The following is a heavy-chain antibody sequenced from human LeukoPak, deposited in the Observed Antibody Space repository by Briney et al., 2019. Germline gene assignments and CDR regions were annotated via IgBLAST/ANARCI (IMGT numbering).Heavy chain of an antibody. CDR2: ISDSGGTT. V-gene: IGHV3-23*01. J-gene: IGHJ3*02. D-gene: IGHD3-16*02. CDR1: GFSLRSYA. Sequence: GGSLRLSCAVSGFSLRSYAMTWVRQAPGKGLEWVAKISDSGGTTAYVDSVRGRFTVSRDNSKNTLYLQMNSLRAEDTAVYYCAKVDDYLWGSYRNVGDVFDIWGQGTMVTVSS. CDR3: AKVDDYLWGSYRNVGDVFDI.